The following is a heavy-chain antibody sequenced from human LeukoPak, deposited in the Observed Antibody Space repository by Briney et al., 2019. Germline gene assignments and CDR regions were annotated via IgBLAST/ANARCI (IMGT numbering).Heavy chain of an antibody. CDR1: GGSISSSSYY. Sequence: SETLSLTCTVSGGSISSSSYYWGWIRQPPGKGLEWIGSIYYSGSTYYNPSLKSRVTISVDTSKNQFSLKRSSVTAADTAVYYCARATTVTTLRFDYWGQGTLVTVSS. J-gene: IGHJ4*02. CDR2: IYYSGST. D-gene: IGHD4-17*01. V-gene: IGHV4-39*07. CDR3: ARATTVTTLRFDY.